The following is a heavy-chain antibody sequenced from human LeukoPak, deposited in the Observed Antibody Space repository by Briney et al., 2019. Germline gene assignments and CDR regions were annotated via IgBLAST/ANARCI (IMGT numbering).Heavy chain of an antibody. Sequence: PSETLSLTCTVSGGSISSGDYYWSWIRQPPGKGLEWIGYIYYSGSTYYNPSLKSRVTISVDTSKNQFSLKLSSVTAADTAVYYCARERITMVRGVIMYWFDPWGQGTLVTVSS. CDR1: GGSISSGDYY. CDR3: ARERITMVRGVIMYWFDP. CDR2: IYYSGST. J-gene: IGHJ5*02. V-gene: IGHV4-30-4*02. D-gene: IGHD3-10*01.